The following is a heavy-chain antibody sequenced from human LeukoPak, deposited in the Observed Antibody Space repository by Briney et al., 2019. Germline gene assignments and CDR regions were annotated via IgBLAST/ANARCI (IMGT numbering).Heavy chain of an antibody. Sequence: PGGSLRLSCAASGFTFDDYGMSWVRQAPGKGLEWVSGINWNGGSTGYADSVKGRFTISRDNAKNSLYLQVNSLRAEDTALYYCARVGGQEMATMEFDYWGQGTLVTVSS. D-gene: IGHD5-24*01. J-gene: IGHJ4*02. CDR2: INWNGGST. CDR3: ARVGGQEMATMEFDY. CDR1: GFTFDDYG. V-gene: IGHV3-20*04.